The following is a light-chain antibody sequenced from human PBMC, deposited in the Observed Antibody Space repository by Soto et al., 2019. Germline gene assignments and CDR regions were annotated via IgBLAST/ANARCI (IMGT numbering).Light chain of an antibody. CDR2: EVS. CDR1: GSDVGGYNY. CDR3: SSYAGSNNFV. Sequence: QSVLTQPPSASGSPGQSVTISCSGTGSDVGGYNYVSWHQQHPGKAPKLMIYEVSKRPSGVPDRFSGSKSGNTASLIVSGLQAEDEADYYCSSYAGSNNFVFGTGTKLTVL. J-gene: IGLJ1*01. V-gene: IGLV2-8*01.